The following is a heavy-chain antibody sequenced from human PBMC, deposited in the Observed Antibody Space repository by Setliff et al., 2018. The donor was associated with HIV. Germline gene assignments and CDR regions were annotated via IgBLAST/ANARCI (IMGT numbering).Heavy chain of an antibody. CDR3: VPLLLAVAGTRFSGFFDY. Sequence: SVKVSCKASXYTFTYCSLHWLQQAPGQGLERMRWITLYNGNTNYAKKFQSRVTITRDMSLRTAYIELSSLRSEDSAVYYWVPLLLAVAGTRFSGFFDYWGQGTLVTVSS. D-gene: IGHD6-19*01. V-gene: IGHV1-45*02. J-gene: IGHJ4*02. CDR1: XYTFTYCS. CDR2: ITLYNGNT.